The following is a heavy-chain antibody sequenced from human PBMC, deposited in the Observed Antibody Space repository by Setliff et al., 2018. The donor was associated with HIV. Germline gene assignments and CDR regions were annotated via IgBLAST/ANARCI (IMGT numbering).Heavy chain of an antibody. CDR2: IGGSGSAI. D-gene: IGHD3-22*01. CDR1: GLTFTRYW. CDR3: VRDASPDYDSGGYSAGGH. V-gene: IGHV3-48*01. Sequence: GGSLRLSCVASGLTFTRYWRSWVRQAPGKGLGWVSYIGGSGSAIYYADSVKGRFTISRDNAKNSLYLQLNSLRAEDTAVYYCVRDASPDYDSGGYSAGGHWGRGTLVTVSS. J-gene: IGHJ4*02.